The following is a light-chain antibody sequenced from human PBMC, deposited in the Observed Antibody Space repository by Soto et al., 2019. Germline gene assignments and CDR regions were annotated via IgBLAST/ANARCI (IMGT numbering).Light chain of an antibody. CDR3: QQYGSSLFT. CDR1: QSVSSKY. V-gene: IGKV3-20*01. J-gene: IGKJ3*01. Sequence: EIVLTQSPGTLSLSPGERATLSCRASQSVSSKYLAWYQQKPGQAPRVLIYGTSIRASGVPERFSGGGSGTDFTLTITRLEPEDSAVYYCQQYGSSLFTLGPGTKVDIK. CDR2: GTS.